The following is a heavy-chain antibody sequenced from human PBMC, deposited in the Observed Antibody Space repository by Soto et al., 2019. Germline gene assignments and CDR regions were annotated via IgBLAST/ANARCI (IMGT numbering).Heavy chain of an antibody. J-gene: IGHJ4*02. CDR2: IYYSGST. D-gene: IGHD1-1*01. CDR3: ARVVYNWNYVDY. CDR1: GGSISSYY. Sequence: PSETLSLTCTVSGGSISSYYWSWIRQPPGKGLEWIGYIYYSGSTNYNPSLKSRVTISVDTSKNQFSLKLSSVTAADTAVYYCARVVYNWNYVDYWGQGTLVTVPQ. V-gene: IGHV4-59*01.